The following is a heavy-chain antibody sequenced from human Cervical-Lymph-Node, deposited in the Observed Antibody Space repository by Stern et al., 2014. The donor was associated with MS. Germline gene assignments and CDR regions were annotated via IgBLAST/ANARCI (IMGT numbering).Heavy chain of an antibody. Sequence: EVQLGESGGGLVQPGRSLRLSCAVSGFTFGDYAMHWVRPAPGKGLEWVSGMSLNRGSIGYADSVKGRFPISRDNAKNSLYLQMNSLRAEDTAFYYCARDIGPYSSGIDYWGQGTLVTVSS. CDR3: ARDIGPYSSGIDY. J-gene: IGHJ4*02. V-gene: IGHV3-9*01. D-gene: IGHD6-19*01. CDR2: MSLNRGSI. CDR1: GFTFGDYA.